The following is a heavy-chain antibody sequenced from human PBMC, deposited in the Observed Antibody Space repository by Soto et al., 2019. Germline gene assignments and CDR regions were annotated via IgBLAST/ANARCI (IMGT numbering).Heavy chain of an antibody. J-gene: IGHJ6*04. CDR2: IYPGDSDT. Sequence: PGESLKISCKGSGYSFTSYWIGWVRQMPGKGLEWMGIIYPGDSDTRYSPSFQGQVTISADKSISTAYLQWSSLKASDTAIYYCARGPPRGFLEWLSLIDVWGKGTTVTVSS. CDR1: GYSFTSYW. CDR3: ARGPPRGFLEWLSLIDV. V-gene: IGHV5-51*01. D-gene: IGHD3-3*01.